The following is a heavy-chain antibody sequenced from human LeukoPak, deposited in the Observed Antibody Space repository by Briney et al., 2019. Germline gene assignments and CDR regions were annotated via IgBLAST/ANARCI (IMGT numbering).Heavy chain of an antibody. V-gene: IGHV1-18*01. J-gene: IGHJ4*02. CDR2: ISAYNGNT. D-gene: IGHD3-22*01. CDR3: ARVTYYYDSSGYGPSHYFDY. CDR1: GYTFTSYG. Sequence: GASVKVSCKASGYTFTSYGISWVRQAPGQGLEWMGWISAYNGNTNYAQKLQGRVTMTTDTSTSTAYMELRSLRSDDTAVYYCARVTYYYDSSGYGPSHYFDYWGQGTLVTVSS.